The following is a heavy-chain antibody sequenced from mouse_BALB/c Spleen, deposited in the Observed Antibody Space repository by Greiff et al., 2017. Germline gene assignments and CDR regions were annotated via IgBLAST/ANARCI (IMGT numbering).Heavy chain of an antibody. D-gene: IGHD2-2*01. V-gene: IGHV1-12*01. J-gene: IGHJ1*01. CDR3: ARSGLRRWYFDV. CDR2: IYPGNGDT. Sequence: QVQLQQPGAELVKPGASVKMSCKASGYTFTSYNMHWVKQTPGQGLEWIGAIYPGNGDTSYNQKFKGKATLTADKSSSTAYMQLSSLTSEDSAVYYWARSGLRRWYFDVWGAGTTVTVSS. CDR1: GYTFTSYN.